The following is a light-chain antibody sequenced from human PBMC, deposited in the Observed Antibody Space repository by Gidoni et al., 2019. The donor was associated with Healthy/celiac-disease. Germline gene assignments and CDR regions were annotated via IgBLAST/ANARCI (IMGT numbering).Light chain of an antibody. CDR3: QQRSNWPPGT. Sequence: EIVLTQSPATLSLSPGERATLSCRASQSVSSYLAWYQQKPGQGPRLLIYDASNRATGIPARFSGSGSGTDFTLTISSLEPEDFAVYYCQQRSNWPPGTFGPGTKVDIK. CDR1: QSVSSY. CDR2: DAS. J-gene: IGKJ3*01. V-gene: IGKV3-11*01.